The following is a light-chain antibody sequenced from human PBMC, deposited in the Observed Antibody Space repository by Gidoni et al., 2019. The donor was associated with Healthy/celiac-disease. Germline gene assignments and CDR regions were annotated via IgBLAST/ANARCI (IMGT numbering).Light chain of an antibody. CDR1: KLGDNY. CDR3: QAWDSSTGV. J-gene: IGLJ2*01. V-gene: IGLV3-1*01. Sequence: SYELTQPPSVSVSPGQTASITCSGDKLGDNYACWYQQKPGQSPVLVIYQDSKRPSGSPERFSGSNSGNTATLTISGTQAMDEADYYCQAWDSSTGVFGGGTKLTVL. CDR2: QDS.